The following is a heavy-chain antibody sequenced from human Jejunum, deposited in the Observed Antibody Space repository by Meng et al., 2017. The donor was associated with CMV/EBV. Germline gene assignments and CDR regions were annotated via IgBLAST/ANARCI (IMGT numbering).Heavy chain of an antibody. CDR2: IKSKTNDETT. V-gene: IGHV3-15*01. D-gene: IGHD2/OR15-2a*01. CDR3: AAVGTTPE. Sequence: MQLVESGGGLVKPGGSLRLSCVASGFIFSDAWMSWVRQAPGKGLEWVGRIKSKTNDETTHYAAPVKGRFTISRDDSQKTLYLQMNSLRAEDTALYYCAAVGTTPEWGQGTLVTVSS. CDR1: GFIFSDAW. J-gene: IGHJ4*02.